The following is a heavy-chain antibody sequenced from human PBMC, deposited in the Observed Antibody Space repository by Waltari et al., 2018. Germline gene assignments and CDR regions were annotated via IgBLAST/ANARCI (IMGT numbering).Heavy chain of an antibody. Sequence: QLQLQESGPGLVKPSETLSLTCSVSGASITSTKHYWGWIRQPPGQGLEWIGTISYNGATYSSPSLRGRVTVARDTSMNYVSLKLGSVTAADTAVYYCATYIGASVGTAAFDVWGQGTMVTVSS. V-gene: IGHV4-39*02. D-gene: IGHD5-12*01. CDR2: ISYNGAT. J-gene: IGHJ3*01. CDR1: GASITSTKHY. CDR3: ATYIGASVGTAAFDV.